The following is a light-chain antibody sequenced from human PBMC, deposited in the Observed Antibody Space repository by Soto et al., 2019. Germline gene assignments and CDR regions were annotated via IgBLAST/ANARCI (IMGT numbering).Light chain of an antibody. J-gene: IGKJ1*01. CDR2: DVS. V-gene: IGKV1-5*01. CDR1: QGISAS. CDR3: QQYSTFWT. Sequence: DIQMTQSPSTLSASVGDRVTVTCRASQGISASLAWFQQRPGKAPKLLIYDVSSLESGVPSRFSGSGSGTEFTLTISSLQPDDFATYYCQQYSTFWTFGQGIKVEI.